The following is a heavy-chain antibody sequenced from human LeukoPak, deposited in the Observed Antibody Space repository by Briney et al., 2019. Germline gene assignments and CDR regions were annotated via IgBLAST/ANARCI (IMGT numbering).Heavy chain of an antibody. D-gene: IGHD6-19*01. V-gene: IGHV3-23*01. Sequence: GGSLRLSCAASGFTFSSYAMNWVRQAPGKGLEWVASISGNGGSTYYADSVKGRFTISRDNSRNGVFLQMISPRDDDTAIYYCAKIERWLVHGFDLWGRGTLVTVSS. CDR2: ISGNGGST. CDR1: GFTFSSYA. CDR3: AKIERWLVHGFDL. J-gene: IGHJ2*01.